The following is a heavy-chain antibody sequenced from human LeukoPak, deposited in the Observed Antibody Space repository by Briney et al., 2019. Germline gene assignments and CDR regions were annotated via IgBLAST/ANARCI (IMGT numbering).Heavy chain of an antibody. D-gene: IGHD6-13*01. V-gene: IGHV3-30-3*01. CDR1: GFTFSSYA. J-gene: IGHJ4*02. CDR2: ISYDGSNK. CDR3: ASEPRLAAAGD. Sequence: PGGSLRLSCAASGFTFSSYAMHWVRQAPGKGLEWVAVISYDGSNKYHADSVKGRFTISRDNSKNTLYLQMNSLRAEDTAVYYCASEPRLAAAGDWGQGTLVTVSS.